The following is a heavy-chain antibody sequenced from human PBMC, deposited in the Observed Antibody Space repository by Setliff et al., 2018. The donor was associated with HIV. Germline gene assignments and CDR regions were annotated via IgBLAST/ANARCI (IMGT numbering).Heavy chain of an antibody. CDR1: GFTFSSYE. CDR3: AKAMGHLPYFFDS. Sequence: PGGSLRLSCAASGFTFSSYEFNWVRQAPGKGLEWVSYISSRGDTIYDADSVKGRFTISRDNAKSSLYLQMNSLRAEDTAIYYCAKAMGHLPYFFDSWGQGTLVTVSS. CDR2: ISSRGDTI. J-gene: IGHJ4*02. V-gene: IGHV3-48*03.